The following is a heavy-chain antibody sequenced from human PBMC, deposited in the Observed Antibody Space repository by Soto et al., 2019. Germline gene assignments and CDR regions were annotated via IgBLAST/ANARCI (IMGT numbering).Heavy chain of an antibody. CDR2: IFYSDSF. Sequence: SETLSLTCTVSGGSISSGGSYWSWIRQRPGKGLEWIGYIFYSDSFYYTPSLKGRVVILADTSKNQFTLKLSSVTDADTAVYYCARAPETPPIFVVVRPYFFDFWGQGTLVTVSS. CDR1: GGSISSGGSY. CDR3: ARAPETPPIFVVVRPYFFDF. D-gene: IGHD3-3*01. J-gene: IGHJ4*02. V-gene: IGHV4-31*03.